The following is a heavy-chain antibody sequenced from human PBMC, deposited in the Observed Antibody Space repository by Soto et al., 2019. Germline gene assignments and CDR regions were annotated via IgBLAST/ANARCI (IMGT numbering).Heavy chain of an antibody. J-gene: IGHJ5*02. CDR1: SGSISSSSYY. Sequence: SETLSLTCTVSSGSISSSSYYWGWIRQPPGKGLEWIGSIYYSGSTYYNPSLKSRVTISVDTSKNQFSLKLSSVTAADTAVYYCASPYSSSYWFDPWGQGTLVTVSS. V-gene: IGHV4-39*01. CDR2: IYYSGST. CDR3: ASPYSSSYWFDP. D-gene: IGHD6-6*01.